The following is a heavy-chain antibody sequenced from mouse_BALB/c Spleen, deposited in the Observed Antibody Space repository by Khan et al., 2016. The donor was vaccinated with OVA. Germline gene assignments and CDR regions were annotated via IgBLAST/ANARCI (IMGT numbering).Heavy chain of an antibody. J-gene: IGHJ4*01. D-gene: IGHD1-1*01. V-gene: IGHV2-3*01. CDR2: IWGDGST. CDR3: AKFTPDYYSMDY. CDR1: GFSLNSYG. Sequence: QVQLKESGPGLVAPSQSLSITCTVSGFSLNSYGVNWVRQPPGKSLEWLGVIWGDGSTNYHSALKSRLIISKDNSKSQVFLKLNSLQTDDTATYYSAKFTPDYYSMDYWGQGTSVTVSS.